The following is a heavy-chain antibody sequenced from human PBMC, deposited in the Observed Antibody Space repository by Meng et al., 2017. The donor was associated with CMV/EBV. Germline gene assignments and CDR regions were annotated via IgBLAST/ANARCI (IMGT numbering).Heavy chain of an antibody. V-gene: IGHV1-69*05. Sequence: SVKVSCKASGGTFSSYAISWVRQAPGQGLEGMGGIIPIFGTANYAQKFQGRVTITTDESTSTAYMELSSLRSEDTAVYYCAIAAAGFGNWFDPWGQGTLVTVSS. J-gene: IGHJ5*02. CDR2: IIPIFGTA. CDR3: AIAAAGFGNWFDP. D-gene: IGHD6-13*01. CDR1: GGTFSSYA.